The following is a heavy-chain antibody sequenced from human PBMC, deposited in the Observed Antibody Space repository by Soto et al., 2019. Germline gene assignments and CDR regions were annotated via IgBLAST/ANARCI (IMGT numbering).Heavy chain of an antibody. Sequence: PSETLSLTCSVSGGSMSGHAWVWIRQAAGKGLEWIGHIYPSGSASYNPTLRSRVTMSLDTSHNHFFLNLTSATTADTAVYYCVRGKSYSVYDFWGPGTLVTVSS. D-gene: IGHD5-12*01. V-gene: IGHV4-4*07. CDR3: VRGKSYSVYDF. CDR2: IYPSGSA. J-gene: IGHJ4*02. CDR1: GGSMSGHA.